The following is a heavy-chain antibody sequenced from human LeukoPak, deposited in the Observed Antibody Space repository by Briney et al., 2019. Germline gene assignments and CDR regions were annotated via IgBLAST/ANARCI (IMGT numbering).Heavy chain of an antibody. Sequence: SLKVSCKASGGTFSSDAISWVRQAPGQGLEWIVGIIPIFGTANYAQKFQGRVTITADESTSTAYMELSSLRSEDTAVYYCARDSGDYRGGGFNYWGQGTLVTVSS. V-gene: IGHV1-69*13. CDR1: GGTFSSDA. CDR3: ARDSGDYRGGGFNY. D-gene: IGHD2-21*02. J-gene: IGHJ4*02. CDR2: IIPIFGTA.